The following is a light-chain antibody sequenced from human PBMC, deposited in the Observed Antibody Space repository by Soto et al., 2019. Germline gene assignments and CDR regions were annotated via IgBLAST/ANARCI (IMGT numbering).Light chain of an antibody. Sequence: IRMTQSPSSLSASTGDRVTITCRASQGINSYLAWYQQKPGKAPKLLIFGASTLQSGVPPRFSGSGSGTDFTLTITSLQPEDFAIYYCLQDYTYPRTFGGGTKVDI. J-gene: IGKJ4*01. CDR2: GAS. CDR1: QGINSY. V-gene: IGKV1-8*01. CDR3: LQDYTYPRT.